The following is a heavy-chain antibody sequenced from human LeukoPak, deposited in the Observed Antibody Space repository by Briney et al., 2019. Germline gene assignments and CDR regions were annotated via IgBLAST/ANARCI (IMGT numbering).Heavy chain of an antibody. Sequence: GGSPRLSCAPSGFTFYDYGMSWVCQVPGKGLESVSSINWSGDSPGYADSVKGRFTISRDNAKNALYLQMNSLRADDTALYHCARDWGAAAGTHFDLWGQGTLVTVSS. CDR3: ARDWGAAAGTHFDL. CDR2: INWSGDSP. V-gene: IGHV3-20*01. D-gene: IGHD6-13*01. CDR1: GFTFYDYG. J-gene: IGHJ4*02.